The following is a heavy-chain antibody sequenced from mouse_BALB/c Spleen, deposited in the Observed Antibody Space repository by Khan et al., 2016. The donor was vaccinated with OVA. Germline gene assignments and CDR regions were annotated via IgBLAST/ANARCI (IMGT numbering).Heavy chain of an antibody. CDR1: GFTFSSYG. D-gene: IGHD1-1*01. CDR3: ATTYYDGYYFDY. V-gene: IGHV5-17*02. J-gene: IGHJ2*01. CDR2: ISGDSTTI. Sequence: EVQVVESGGGLVQPGGSRKLSCAASGFTFSSYGMHWVRQAPEKGLEWVAYISGDSTTIYYADTVKGRFTIFRDNPKNTLFLQMTSLMSEDTAMYYCATTYYDGYYFDYWGPGTTLTVSS.